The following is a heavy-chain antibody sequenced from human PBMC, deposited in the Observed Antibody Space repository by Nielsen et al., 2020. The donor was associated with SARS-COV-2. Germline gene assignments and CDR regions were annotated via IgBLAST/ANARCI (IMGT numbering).Heavy chain of an antibody. CDR3: ARMNYCSSTSCYIGYYYYTDV. D-gene: IGHD2-2*02. V-gene: IGHV2-26*01. J-gene: IGHJ6*03. CDR2: IFSNDEK. Sequence: WIRQPPGKALEWLAHIFSNDEKSYSTSLKSRLTISKDTSKSQVVLTVTNMDPVDTATYYCARMNYCSSTSCYIGYYYYTDVWGKGTTVTVSS.